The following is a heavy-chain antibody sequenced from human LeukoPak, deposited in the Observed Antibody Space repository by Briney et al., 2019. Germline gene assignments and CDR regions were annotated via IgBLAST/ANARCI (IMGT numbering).Heavy chain of an antibody. V-gene: IGHV3-7*01. Sequence: PGGSLRLSCAASGFTFSSYWMSWVRQAPGKGLEWVANIKQDGSEKYYVDSVKGRFTISRDNAKNSLYLQMNSLRAEDTAVYYCARDRSSSWERGLIDYWGQGTLVTVSS. CDR3: ARDRSSSWERGLIDY. CDR2: IKQDGSEK. D-gene: IGHD6-13*01. CDR1: GFTFSSYW. J-gene: IGHJ4*02.